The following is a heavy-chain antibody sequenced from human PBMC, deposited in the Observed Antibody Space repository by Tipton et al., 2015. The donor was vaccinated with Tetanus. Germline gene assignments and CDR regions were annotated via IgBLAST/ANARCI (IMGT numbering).Heavy chain of an antibody. Sequence: TLSLTCTVSGGSISSSSYYWGWIRQPPGKGLEWIGSMSYSGRTYYNPSLKSRVTISVDTSKNQFSLKLSSVTAADTAVYYCARRSYCSSSRCFDAFDLWGQGTMVTVSS. CDR1: GGSISSSSYY. J-gene: IGHJ3*01. CDR2: MSYSGRT. V-gene: IGHV4-39*01. CDR3: ARRSYCSSSRCFDAFDL. D-gene: IGHD2-2*01.